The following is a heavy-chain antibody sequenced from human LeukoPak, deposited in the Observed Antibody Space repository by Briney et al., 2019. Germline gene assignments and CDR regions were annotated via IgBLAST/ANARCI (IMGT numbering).Heavy chain of an antibody. CDR2: IYYSGST. Sequence: SETLSLTCTVSGGSISSYYWSWIRQPPGKGLGWIGYIYYSGSTNYNPSLKSRVTISVDTSKNQFSLKLSSVTAADTAVYYCARGRREYAFDIWGQGTMVTVSS. V-gene: IGHV4-59*01. J-gene: IGHJ3*02. CDR3: ARGRREYAFDI. CDR1: GGSISSYY.